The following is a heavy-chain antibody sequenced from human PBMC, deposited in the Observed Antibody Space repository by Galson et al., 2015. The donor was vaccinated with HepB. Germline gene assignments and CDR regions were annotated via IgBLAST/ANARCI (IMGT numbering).Heavy chain of an antibody. J-gene: IGHJ6*02. CDR1: GFTFSSYW. CDR3: ARDGMLWFGDPQPYYGMDV. CDR2: INSDGSST. D-gene: IGHD3-10*01. Sequence: SLRLSCAASGFTFSSYWMHWVRQAPGKGLVWVSRINSDGSSTSYADSVKGRFTISRDNAKNSLYLQMNSLRAEDTAVYYCARDGMLWFGDPQPYYGMDVWGQGTTVTVSS. V-gene: IGHV3-74*01.